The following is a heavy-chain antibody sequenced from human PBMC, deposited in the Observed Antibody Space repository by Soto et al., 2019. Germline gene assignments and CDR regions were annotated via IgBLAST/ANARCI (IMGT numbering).Heavy chain of an antibody. J-gene: IGHJ6*02. CDR1: GFTFSSYG. V-gene: IGHV3-30*18. CDR2: ISYDGSNK. CDR3: AKENYYDSGSYYGMDV. D-gene: IGHD3-10*01. Sequence: GGSLRLSCAASGFTFSSYGMHLVRQAPGKGLEWVAVISYDGSNKYYADSVKGRFTISRDNSKNTLYLQMNSLRAEDTAVYYCAKENYYDSGSYYGMDVWGQGTTVTVSS.